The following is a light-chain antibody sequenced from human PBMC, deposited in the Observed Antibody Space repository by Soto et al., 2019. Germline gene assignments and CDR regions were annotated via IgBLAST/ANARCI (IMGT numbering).Light chain of an antibody. J-gene: IGKJ1*01. CDR1: QSVSSN. V-gene: IGKV3-20*01. Sequence: EFVLTQSPGTLSLSPGERATLSCRASQSVSSNLAWYQQKPGQAPRLLIYGASSRATGIPDRFSGSGSGTDFTLTISRLEPEDFAVYYCQQYGSSVTFGQGTKVDIK. CDR3: QQYGSSVT. CDR2: GAS.